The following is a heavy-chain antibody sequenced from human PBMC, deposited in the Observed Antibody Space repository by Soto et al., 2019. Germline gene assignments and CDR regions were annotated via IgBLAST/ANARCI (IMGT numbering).Heavy chain of an antibody. J-gene: IGHJ4*02. Sequence: QVQLVESGGGEVQPGRYLRLSCAASEFTFSSYGIHWVRQAPGKGLEWVAVISYDGSKKNYLDSVKGRFTISRDNSKNTMYLEMNSLRAEDTAVYYCAKDTFYHDSSGYYVFDYWGQGTLVTVSS. V-gene: IGHV3-30*18. D-gene: IGHD3-22*01. CDR3: AKDTFYHDSSGYYVFDY. CDR2: ISYDGSKK. CDR1: EFTFSSYG.